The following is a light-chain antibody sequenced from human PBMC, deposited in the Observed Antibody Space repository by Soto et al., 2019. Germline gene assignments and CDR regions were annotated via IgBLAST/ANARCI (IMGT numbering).Light chain of an antibody. CDR2: SND. J-gene: IGLJ2*01. Sequence: QSVLTQSPSASGTPGQRVXXXCSGSXSNIGTNTVSWYQHVPGTAPKLLIYSNDQRPSAVPGRFSGSKSGTSASLAISGLLSEDEADYYCATWDDSLNVVFGGGTKLTVL. V-gene: IGLV1-44*01. CDR1: XSNIGTNT. CDR3: ATWDDSLNVV.